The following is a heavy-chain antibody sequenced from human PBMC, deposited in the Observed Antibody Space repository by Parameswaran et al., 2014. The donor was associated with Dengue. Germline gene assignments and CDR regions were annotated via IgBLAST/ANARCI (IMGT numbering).Heavy chain of an antibody. D-gene: IGHD3-10*02. V-gene: IGHV1-69*10. Sequence: SWVRQAPGQGLEWMGGIIPMLERTNYAQIFEGRVTITADKSTNTAYMELSSLRSDDTAVYYCARDVRQERMDVWGPGTTVTVSS. CDR2: IIPMLERT. CDR3: ARDVRQERMDV. J-gene: IGHJ6*02.